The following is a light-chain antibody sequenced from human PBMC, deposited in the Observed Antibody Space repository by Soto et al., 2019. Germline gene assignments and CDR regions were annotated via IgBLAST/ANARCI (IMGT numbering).Light chain of an antibody. V-gene: IGLV2-14*01. J-gene: IGLJ2*01. CDR2: EVT. Sequence: QSVLTQPASVSGSPGQSITISCTGTISDVGGYDYVSWYQQYPGKAPKLIIYEVTKRPSGIFNRFSGSKSGNTASLTISGLQAEDEDDYYCTSYTSEIMFGVLFGGGTKVTVL. CDR3: TSYTSEIMFGVL. CDR1: ISDVGGYDY.